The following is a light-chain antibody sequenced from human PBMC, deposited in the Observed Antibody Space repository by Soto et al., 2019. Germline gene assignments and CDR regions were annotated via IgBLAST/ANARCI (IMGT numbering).Light chain of an antibody. Sequence: EIVMTQSPATLSVSPGERATLSCRASQSVSSNLAWYQQKPGQAPRLLIYGVSTRATAIPARFSGNGSATEFNITISSLQSEDFSVYYCHQYNNWPQTFGQGTKVEI. CDR3: HQYNNWPQT. CDR2: GVS. CDR1: QSVSSN. J-gene: IGKJ1*01. V-gene: IGKV3-15*01.